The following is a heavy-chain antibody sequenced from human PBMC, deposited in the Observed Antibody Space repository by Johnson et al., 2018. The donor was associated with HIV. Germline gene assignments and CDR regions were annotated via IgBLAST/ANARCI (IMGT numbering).Heavy chain of an antibody. Sequence: MQLVESGGGVVRPGGSLRLSCAASGFTFDDYGMNWVRQAPGKGLEWVSGINWNGGSTGYADSVKGRFTISRYNSKNMLFLQINSLRVEDTAVYYCARVRVGAFDIWGQGTVVTVSS. CDR3: ARVRVGAFDI. CDR1: GFTFDDYG. V-gene: IGHV3-20*04. CDR2: INWNGGST. D-gene: IGHD1-26*01. J-gene: IGHJ3*02.